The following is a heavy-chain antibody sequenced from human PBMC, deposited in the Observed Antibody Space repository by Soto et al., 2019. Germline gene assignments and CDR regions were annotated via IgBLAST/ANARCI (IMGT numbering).Heavy chain of an antibody. D-gene: IGHD1-20*01. CDR1: GFTFSSYG. Sequence: GGSLRLSCAASGFTFSSYGMHWVRQAPGKGLEWVAVISYDGSNKYYADSVKGRFTISRDNSKNTLYLQMNSLRAEDKAVYYCAKDQGITGTLDYWGQGTLVTVSS. J-gene: IGHJ4*02. CDR2: ISYDGSNK. CDR3: AKDQGITGTLDY. V-gene: IGHV3-30*18.